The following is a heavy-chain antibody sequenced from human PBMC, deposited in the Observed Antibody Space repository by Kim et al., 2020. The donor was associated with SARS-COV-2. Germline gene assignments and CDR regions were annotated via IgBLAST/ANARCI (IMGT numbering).Heavy chain of an antibody. CDR2: IKQDGSEK. Sequence: GGSLRLSCAASGFTFSSYWMSWVRQAPGKGLEWVANIKQDGSEKYYVDSVKGRFTISRDNAKNSLYLQMNSLRAEDTAVYYCARDNGDYYLYYYYGMDVWGQGTTVTVSS. CDR1: GFTFSSYW. CDR3: ARDNGDYYLYYYYGMDV. V-gene: IGHV3-7*01. D-gene: IGHD4-17*01. J-gene: IGHJ6*02.